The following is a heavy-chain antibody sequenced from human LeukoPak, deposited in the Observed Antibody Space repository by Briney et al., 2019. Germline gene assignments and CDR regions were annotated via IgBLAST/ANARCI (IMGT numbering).Heavy chain of an antibody. J-gene: IGHJ4*02. CDR2: IIPIFGTA. V-gene: IGHV1-69*05. CDR1: GGTFSSYA. CDR3: AREDGDHHTYYFDY. Sequence: ASVKVSCKASGGTFSSYAISWVRQAPGQGLEWMGRIIPIFGTANYAQKFQGRVTITTDESTSTAYMELSSLRSEDTAVYYCAREDGDHHTYYFDYWGQGTRVTVSS. D-gene: IGHD4-17*01.